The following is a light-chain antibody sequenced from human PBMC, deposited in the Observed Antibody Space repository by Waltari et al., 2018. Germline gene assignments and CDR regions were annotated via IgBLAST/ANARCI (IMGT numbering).Light chain of an antibody. CDR1: QSLSMTFNNQDY. J-gene: IGKJ1*01. CDR3: QHYYNVPRP. Sequence: DIVMTQSPDSLAVSLGERATINCTSSQSLSMTFNNQDYLGGYQQKPGQPPNLLLYWASTRESGVPSRFRGSGSATDFTLTISSLQAEDVAVYDCQHYYNVPRPFGQGNSVESK. CDR2: WAS. V-gene: IGKV4-1*01.